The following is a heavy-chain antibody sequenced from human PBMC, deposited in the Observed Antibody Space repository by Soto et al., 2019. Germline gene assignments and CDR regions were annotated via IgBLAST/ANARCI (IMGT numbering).Heavy chain of an antibody. CDR1: GFTFDDYA. J-gene: IGHJ4*02. CDR3: AKEDDFWSGYNDY. Sequence: GGSLRLSCAASGFTFDDYAMHWVRQAPGKGLEWVSGISWNSGSIGYADSVKGRFTISRDNAKNSLYLQMNSLRAEDTALYYCAKEDDFWSGYNDYWGQGTLVTVSS. D-gene: IGHD3-3*01. V-gene: IGHV3-9*01. CDR2: ISWNSGSI.